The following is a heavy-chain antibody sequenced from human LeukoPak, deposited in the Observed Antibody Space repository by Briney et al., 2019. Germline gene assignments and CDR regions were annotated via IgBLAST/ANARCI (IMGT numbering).Heavy chain of an antibody. J-gene: IGHJ1*01. D-gene: IGHD1-26*01. V-gene: IGHV1-46*01. CDR3: ARDSSGSYDH. Sequence: ASVTVSFKASGYSLTSYYMQWLRQAPGQGLEWMGIIDPSGGSTGYAPKFQGRVIMTRDTSTSTVYMDLSSLRSEDTAVYYCARDSSGSYDHWGQGTLVTVYS. CDR1: GYSLTSYY. CDR2: IDPSGGST.